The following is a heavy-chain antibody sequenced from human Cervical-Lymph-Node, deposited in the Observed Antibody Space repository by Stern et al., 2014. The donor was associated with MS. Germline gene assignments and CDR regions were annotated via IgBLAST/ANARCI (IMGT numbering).Heavy chain of an antibody. CDR3: ASANCSSTSCPNWFDP. CDR1: GGSISSGDYY. J-gene: IGHJ5*02. Sequence: VQLVESGPGLVKSSQTLSLTCTVSGGSISSGDYYWSWIRQPPGKGLEWIGYIYYSAITYYNPSLKSRVTIALDTSKNQFSLKLSSVTAADTAVYYCASANCSSTSCPNWFDPWGQGTLVTVSS. V-gene: IGHV4-30-4*01. D-gene: IGHD2-2*01. CDR2: IYYSAIT.